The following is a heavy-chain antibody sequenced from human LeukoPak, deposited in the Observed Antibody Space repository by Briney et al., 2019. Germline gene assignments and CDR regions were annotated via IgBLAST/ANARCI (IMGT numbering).Heavy chain of an antibody. CDR1: GYTFTAYY. CDR3: ARSSGTGEDAFDI. V-gene: IGHV1-2*02. J-gene: IGHJ3*02. CDR2: INPNSGGT. Sequence: ASVKVSCKASGYTFTAYYMHWVRQAPGQGLEWMGWINPNSGGTSSAQKFQGRVTMTRDTSISTAYVELSRLRSDDTAVYYCARSSGTGEDAFDIWGQGTMVTVSS. D-gene: IGHD7-27*01.